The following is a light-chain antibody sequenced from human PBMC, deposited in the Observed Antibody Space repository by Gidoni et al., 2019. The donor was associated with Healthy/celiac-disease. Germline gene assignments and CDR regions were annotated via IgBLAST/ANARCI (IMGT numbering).Light chain of an antibody. Sequence: ELVMTQSPATLSVSPGERATLSCRASQSVSSNLAWYQQKPGQAPRLLIYGASTRATGIPARFSGSGSGTEFTLTISSLQSEDFAVYYCQQYNNWPPPTFGGGTKVEIK. CDR3: QQYNNWPPPT. CDR2: GAS. J-gene: IGKJ4*01. CDR1: QSVSSN. V-gene: IGKV3-15*01.